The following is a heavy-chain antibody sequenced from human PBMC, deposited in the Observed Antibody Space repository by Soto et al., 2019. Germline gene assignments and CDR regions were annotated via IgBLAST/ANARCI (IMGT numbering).Heavy chain of an antibody. CDR3: ARVETVTTYFDP. D-gene: IGHD4-4*01. Sequence: ASVKVSCKASGYTFTSYGISWVRQAPGQGLEWIGWISAYNSNTNYAQKLQGRVTMTTDTSTSTAYMELRSLRSDDTAVYYCARVETVTTYFDPWGQGTLVTVSS. CDR1: GYTFTSYG. CDR2: ISAYNSNT. V-gene: IGHV1-18*01. J-gene: IGHJ5*02.